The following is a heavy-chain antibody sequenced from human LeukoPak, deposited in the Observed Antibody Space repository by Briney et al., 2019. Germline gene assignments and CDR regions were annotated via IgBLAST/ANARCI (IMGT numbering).Heavy chain of an antibody. CDR2: ISSNGGST. CDR3: ARARDIVVVPAAIPGDAFDI. D-gene: IGHD2-2*02. V-gene: IGHV3-64*01. J-gene: IGHJ3*02. CDR1: GFTFSSYA. Sequence: GGSLRLSCAASGFTFSSYAMHWVRQAPGKGLQYVSAISSNGGSTYYANSVKGRFTIPRDNSKNTLYLQMGSLRAEDMAVYYCARARDIVVVPAAIPGDAFDIWGQGTMVTVSS.